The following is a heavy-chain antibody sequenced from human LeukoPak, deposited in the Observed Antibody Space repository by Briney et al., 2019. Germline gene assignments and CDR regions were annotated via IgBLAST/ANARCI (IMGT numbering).Heavy chain of an antibody. D-gene: IGHD5-18*01. CDR1: GFTFSNYW. V-gene: IGHV3-7*01. CDR2: INQDGSKE. CDR3: ARGRIQLWLNDYFDY. J-gene: IGHJ4*02. Sequence: GGSLRLSCAASGFTFSNYWMTWVRQAPGKGLEWVAHINQDGSKEYYMDSVKARFTISRDNAKNSLSLQMNSLRAEDTAVYYCARGRIQLWLNDYFDYWGQGTLVTVSS.